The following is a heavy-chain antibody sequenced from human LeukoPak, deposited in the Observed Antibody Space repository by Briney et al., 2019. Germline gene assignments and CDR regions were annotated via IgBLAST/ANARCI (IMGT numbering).Heavy chain of an antibody. CDR3: ARHEGSGWPYYFDY. D-gene: IGHD6-19*01. CDR2: IHPGDSDT. J-gene: IGHJ4*02. CDR1: GYSFTSYW. Sequence: GESLKISCKGSGYSFTSYWIGWVRQMPGKGLEWVGCIHPGDSDTTYRPSFQGQVTISADKSISTAYLQWSSLKASDTAMYYCARHEGSGWPYYFDYWGQGTLVTVSS. V-gene: IGHV5-51*01.